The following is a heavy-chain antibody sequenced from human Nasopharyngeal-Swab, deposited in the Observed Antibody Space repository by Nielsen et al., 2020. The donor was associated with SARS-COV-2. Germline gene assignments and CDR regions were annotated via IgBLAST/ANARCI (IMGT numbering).Heavy chain of an antibody. Sequence: SETLSLTCAVYGGSFSGYYWSWIRQPPGKGLEWIGEINHSGSTNYNPSLKSRVTISVDTSKNQFSLKLSSVTAADTAVYSCARGFGMVVTARYFDLWGRGTLVTVSS. J-gene: IGHJ2*01. CDR3: ARGFGMVVTARYFDL. D-gene: IGHD2-21*02. V-gene: IGHV4-34*01. CDR2: INHSGST. CDR1: GGSFSGYY.